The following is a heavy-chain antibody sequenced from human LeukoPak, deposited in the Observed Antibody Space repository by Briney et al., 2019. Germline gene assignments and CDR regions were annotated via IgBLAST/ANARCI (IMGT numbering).Heavy chain of an antibody. J-gene: IGHJ4*02. CDR3: ARDGGYCSSTSCSEYFDY. CDR1: GYTFTGYY. V-gene: IGHV1-2*04. Sequence: ASVKVSCKASGYTFTGYYMHWVRQAPGQGLEWMGWINPNSGGTNYAQKFQGWVTMTRDTSISTAYMALSRLRSDDTAVYYCARDGGYCSSTSCSEYFDYWGQGTLVTVSS. D-gene: IGHD2-2*01. CDR2: INPNSGGT.